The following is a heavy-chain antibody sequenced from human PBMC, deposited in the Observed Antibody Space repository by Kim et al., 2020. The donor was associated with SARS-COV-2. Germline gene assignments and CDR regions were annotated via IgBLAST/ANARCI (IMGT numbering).Heavy chain of an antibody. J-gene: IGHJ5*02. CDR3: ARHWKWPTVTPVGSGDP. V-gene: IGHV4-39*01. D-gene: IGHD4-17*01. CDR1: GGSISRSSTF. Sequence: SETLSLTCTVSGGSISRSSTFWAWIRQPPGKGLEWIGSIYDSGNMYYNPSLMGRVTISVDTSRNQFSLSLSSVTAADTAVYYCARHWKWPTVTPVGSGDPWGQGTQVTVSS. CDR2: IYDSGNM.